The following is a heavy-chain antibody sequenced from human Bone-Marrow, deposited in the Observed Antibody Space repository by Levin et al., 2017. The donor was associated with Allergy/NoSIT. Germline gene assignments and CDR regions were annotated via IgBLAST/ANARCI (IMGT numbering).Heavy chain of an antibody. V-gene: IGHV4-38-2*02. CDR3: ARDAETLYYYDSSGYYGATTYYDYYGMDV. CDR1: GYSISSGYY. J-gene: IGHJ6*02. Sequence: PSETLSLTCTVSGYSISSGYYWGWIRQPPGKGLEWLGSIYHSGSTYYNPSLKSRVTISVDTSKNQFSLQLSSVTAADTAVYYCARDAETLYYYDSSGYYGATTYYDYYGMDVWGQGTTVTVSS. CDR2: IYHSGST. D-gene: IGHD3-22*01.